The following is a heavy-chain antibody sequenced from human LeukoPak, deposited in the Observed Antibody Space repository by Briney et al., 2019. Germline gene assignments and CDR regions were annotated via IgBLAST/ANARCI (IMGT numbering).Heavy chain of an antibody. CDR1: GGSISSGDYY. Sequence: PSQTLSLTCTVSGGSISSGDYYWSWIRQPPGKGLEWIGYIYYSGSTYYNPSLKSRVTISVDTSKNQFSLKLSSVTAADTAVYYCASATQYSGNFRGPEYFQHWGQGTLVTVSS. CDR2: IYYSGST. D-gene: IGHD1-26*01. J-gene: IGHJ1*01. V-gene: IGHV4-30-4*08. CDR3: ASATQYSGNFRGPEYFQH.